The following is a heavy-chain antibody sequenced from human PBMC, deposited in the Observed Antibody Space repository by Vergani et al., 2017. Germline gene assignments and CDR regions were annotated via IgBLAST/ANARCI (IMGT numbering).Heavy chain of an antibody. CDR3: ARLVTSYWYFDL. CDR2: IYYSGST. CDR1: GGSISSHY. J-gene: IGHJ2*01. Sequence: QVQLQESGPGLVKPSETLSLTCTVSGGSISSHYWSWIRQPPGKGLEWIGYIYYSGSTNYNPPLKSRVTISVDTSKNQFSLTLISVTAADTAVYYCARLVTSYWYFDLWGRGTLVTVSS. V-gene: IGHV4-59*11. D-gene: IGHD3-9*01.